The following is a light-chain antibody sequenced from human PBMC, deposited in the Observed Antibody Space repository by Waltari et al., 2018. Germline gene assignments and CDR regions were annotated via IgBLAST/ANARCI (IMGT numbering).Light chain of an antibody. CDR1: QSISSW. V-gene: IGKV1-5*03. J-gene: IGKJ2*01. Sequence: DIQMTQSPSTLSASVGDRVTITCRASQSISSWLAWYQQKPGKPPKLLIYKASSLESGVPSRFSGSGSGTEFTLKISRLEAEDVAVYYCMQGTHWPPIFGQGTKLEIK. CDR3: MQGTHWPPI. CDR2: KAS.